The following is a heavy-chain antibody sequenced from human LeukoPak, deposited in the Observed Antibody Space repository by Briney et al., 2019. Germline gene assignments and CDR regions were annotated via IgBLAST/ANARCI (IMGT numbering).Heavy chain of an antibody. CDR1: GFTFSSYW. CDR2: IASDGSST. J-gene: IGHJ4*02. D-gene: IGHD4-23*01. V-gene: IGHV3-74*01. CDR3: ARGRPHGNDY. Sequence: GGSLRLSCAASGFTFSSYWMNWVRQGPGKGLVWVSRIASDGSSTTYADSVKGRFSISRDNAKNTLYLQMNSLRVEDTAVYYCARGRPHGNDYWGQGTLVTVSS.